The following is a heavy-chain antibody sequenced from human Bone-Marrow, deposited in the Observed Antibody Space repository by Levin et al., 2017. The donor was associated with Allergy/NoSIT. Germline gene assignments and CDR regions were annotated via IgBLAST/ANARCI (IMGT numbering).Heavy chain of an antibody. Sequence: GLIYPDDSKTKYNPSFEGHVTFSVDKSINTAYLQWSSLKASDTAMYYCARGWHDARAVWFDPWGQGTLVTVSS. J-gene: IGHJ5*02. D-gene: IGHD6-19*01. CDR2: IYPDDSKT. CDR3: ARGWHDARAVWFDP. V-gene: IGHV5-51*01.